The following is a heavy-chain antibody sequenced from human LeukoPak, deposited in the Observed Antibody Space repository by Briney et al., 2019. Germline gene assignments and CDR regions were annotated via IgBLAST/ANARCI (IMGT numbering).Heavy chain of an antibody. CDR2: ISGSGGST. CDR3: AKDRNAVAGTGYVPFDM. D-gene: IGHD6-19*01. CDR1: GFTFSSYA. J-gene: IGHJ3*02. Sequence: PGGSLRLSCAASGFTFSSYAMSWVRQAPGKGLEWVSAISGSGGSTYYADSVKGRFTISRDTSKNTLYLQMNSLRAEATAVYYCAKDRNAVAGTGYVPFDMGGKGTMVTVS. V-gene: IGHV3-23*01.